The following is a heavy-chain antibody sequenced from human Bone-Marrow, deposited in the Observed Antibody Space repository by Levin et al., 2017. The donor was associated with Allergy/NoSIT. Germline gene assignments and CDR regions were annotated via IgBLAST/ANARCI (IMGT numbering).Heavy chain of an antibody. D-gene: IGHD2-2*01. CDR1: GGTFSNCA. J-gene: IGHJ3*02. CDR2: IIPIFDTT. V-gene: IGHV1-69*13. CDR3: ARVLHLYCSSVSCPGRGAFDI. Sequence: ASVKVSCKASGGTFSNCAINWVRQAPGQGLEWMGGIIPIFDTTNYAQKFQGRVTIAADESTSTAYMELSSLRSEDTAVYYCARVLHLYCSSVSCPGRGAFDIWGQGTLVTVSS.